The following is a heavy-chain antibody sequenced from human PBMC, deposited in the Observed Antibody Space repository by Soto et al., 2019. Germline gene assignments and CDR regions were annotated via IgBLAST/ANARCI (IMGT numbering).Heavy chain of an antibody. CDR2: INAGNGNT. CDR1: GYIFTSYY. CDR3: ARAVAVAADFDY. Sequence: ASVKVSCKASGYIFTSYYIHWVRQAPGQRLEWMGWINAGNGNTKYSQKFQGRVTITRDTSASTAYMELSSLRSEDTAVYYCARAVAVAADFDYWGQGTLVTVSS. D-gene: IGHD6-19*01. J-gene: IGHJ4*02. V-gene: IGHV1-3*01.